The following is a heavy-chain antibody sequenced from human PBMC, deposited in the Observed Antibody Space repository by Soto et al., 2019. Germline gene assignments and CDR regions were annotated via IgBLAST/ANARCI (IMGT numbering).Heavy chain of an antibody. CDR2: INHSGST. D-gene: IGHD6-19*01. CDR3: ARGDRIAVAGTGY. J-gene: IGHJ4*02. Sequence: QVQLQQWGAGLLKPSETLSLTCAVYGGSFSGYYWCWIRQPPGKGLEWIGEINHSGSTNYNPSLKSRVTISVDTSKNQFALKLSSVTAADTAVYYCARGDRIAVAGTGYWGQGTLVTVSS. V-gene: IGHV4-34*01. CDR1: GGSFSGYY.